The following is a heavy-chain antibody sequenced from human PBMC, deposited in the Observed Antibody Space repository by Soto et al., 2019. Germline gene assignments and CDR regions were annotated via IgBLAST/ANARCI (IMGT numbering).Heavy chain of an antibody. V-gene: IGHV3-30*03. CDR1: GFTFSSYG. CDR2: ISYDGSNK. J-gene: IGHJ6*02. D-gene: IGHD3-10*01. CDR3: ARNLLTMVRGARLILYYYGMDV. Sequence: QVQLVESGGGVVQPGRSLRLSCAASGFTFSSYGMHWVRQAPGKGLEWVAVISYDGSNKYHADSVKGRFTISRDNSKNTLYLQMNSLRAEDTAVYYCARNLLTMVRGARLILYYYGMDVWGQGTTVTVSS.